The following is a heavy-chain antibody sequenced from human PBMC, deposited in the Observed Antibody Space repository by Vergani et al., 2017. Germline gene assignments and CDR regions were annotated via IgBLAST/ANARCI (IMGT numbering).Heavy chain of an antibody. CDR1: GGTFSSYT. CDR3: ARFYDSSGYYDPFDY. J-gene: IGHJ4*02. D-gene: IGHD3-22*01. V-gene: IGHV1-69*02. CDR2: IIPILGIA. Sequence: QVQLVQSGAEVKKPGSSVKVSCKASGGTFSSYTISWVRQAPGQGLEWMGRIIPILGIANYAQEFQGRVTITADKSTSTAYMELSSLRSEDTAVYYCARFYDSSGYYDPFDYWGQGTLVTVSS.